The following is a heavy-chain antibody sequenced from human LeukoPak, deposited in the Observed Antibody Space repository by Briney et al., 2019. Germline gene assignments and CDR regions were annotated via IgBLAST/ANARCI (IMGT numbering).Heavy chain of an antibody. CDR2: ISWHGSST. Sequence: WGSLTLSCASSGCTFVEYFFHWVRQARWKGLEWVSFISWHGSSTYYADSVKGRFTISRDNSRASLYLQMSSLRTEDTALYSCAKSRINMIVAPRDDYDMDVWGKGTTVTVS. J-gene: IGHJ6*03. CDR1: GCTFVEYF. V-gene: IGHV3-43*01. CDR3: AKSRINMIVAPRDDYDMDV. D-gene: IGHD3-22*01.